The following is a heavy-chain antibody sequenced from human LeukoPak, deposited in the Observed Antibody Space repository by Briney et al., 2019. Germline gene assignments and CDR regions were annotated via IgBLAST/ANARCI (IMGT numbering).Heavy chain of an antibody. J-gene: IGHJ4*02. CDR2: ISGSGGNK. D-gene: IGHD2-2*01. Sequence: GGSLRLSCAASGFTFSSYAMSWVRQAPGKGLEWVSVISGSGGNKYYADSVKGRFTISRDNSKNTLYLQMNSLRAEDTAVYYCAKDLPDIVVVPAAISKFDYWGQGTLVTVSS. CDR3: AKDLPDIVVVPAAISKFDY. V-gene: IGHV3-23*01. CDR1: GFTFSSYA.